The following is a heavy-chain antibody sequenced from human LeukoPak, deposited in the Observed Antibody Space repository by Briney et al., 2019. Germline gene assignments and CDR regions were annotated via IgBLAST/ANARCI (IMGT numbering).Heavy chain of an antibody. Sequence: GGSLRLSCAASGFTFSDYCMSWVRQAPGKGLEWVSFISRSSGSYTNYADSVKGRFTISRDNAKNSLYLQMNSLRAEDTAVYFCARGGAAAALDYWGQGTLITVSS. V-gene: IGHV3-11*06. CDR3: ARGGAAAALDY. J-gene: IGHJ4*02. CDR1: GFTFSDYC. D-gene: IGHD6-13*01. CDR2: ISRSSGSYT.